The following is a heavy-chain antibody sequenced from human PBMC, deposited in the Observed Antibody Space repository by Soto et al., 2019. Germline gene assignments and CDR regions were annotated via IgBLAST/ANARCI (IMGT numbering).Heavy chain of an antibody. CDR3: ATSAYTYGGY. CDR1: GLTLSRYW. Sequence: EVQVVESGGGLVQPGGSLRLSCAVSGLTLSRYWMSWVRQAPGEGLEWVAYIKHDGTETDYVDSVKGRFTISRDNAKNSLYLQMNSLRVEDTAMYYCATSAYTYGGYWGQGTLVTVSS. CDR2: IKHDGTET. J-gene: IGHJ4*02. D-gene: IGHD5-18*01. V-gene: IGHV3-7*03.